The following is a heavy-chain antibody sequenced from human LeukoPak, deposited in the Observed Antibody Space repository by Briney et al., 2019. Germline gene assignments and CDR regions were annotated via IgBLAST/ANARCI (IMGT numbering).Heavy chain of an antibody. J-gene: IGHJ4*02. CDR3: AKGLGTETVLDS. Sequence: PGGSLRLSCAASGFTFSSYAMHWVRQAPGKGLEWVAVISYDGSNKYYADSVKGRFTISRDNSKNTLYLQMNSLRAEDTAVYYCAKGLGTETVLDSWGQGPLVTVS. CDR1: GFTFSSYA. CDR2: ISYDGSNK. D-gene: IGHD1-1*01. V-gene: IGHV3-30*04.